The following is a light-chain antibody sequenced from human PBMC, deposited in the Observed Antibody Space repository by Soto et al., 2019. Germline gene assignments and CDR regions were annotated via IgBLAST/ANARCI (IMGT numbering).Light chain of an antibody. J-gene: IGKJ4*01. Sequence: TQSPATVSVSPGGRATRSCRASQSVTSTLAWYQQKPGQTPRLLIYDASSRATGIPDRFSGGGSGTDFTLTISRLEPEDFAVYYCQQFSSYPLTFAGGTKVDIK. CDR1: QSVTST. CDR3: QQFSSYPLT. V-gene: IGKV3-20*01. CDR2: DAS.